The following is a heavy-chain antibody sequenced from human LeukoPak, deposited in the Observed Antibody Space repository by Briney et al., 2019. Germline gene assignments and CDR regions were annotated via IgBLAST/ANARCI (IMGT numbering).Heavy chain of an antibody. V-gene: IGHV4-59*01. J-gene: IGHJ3*02. CDR1: GGSISSYY. Sequence: SETLSLTCTVSGGSISSYYWSWIRQPPGKGLEWIGYIYYSGSTNYNPSLKSGVTITVDTSKNQFSLKLSSVTAADTAVYYCARLSSRHAFDIWGQGTMVTVSS. CDR3: ARLSSRHAFDI. CDR2: IYYSGST. D-gene: IGHD2-2*01.